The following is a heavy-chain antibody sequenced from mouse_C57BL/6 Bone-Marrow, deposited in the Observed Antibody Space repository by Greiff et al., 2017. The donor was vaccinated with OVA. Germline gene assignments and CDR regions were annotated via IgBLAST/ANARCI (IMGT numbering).Heavy chain of an antibody. V-gene: IGHV1-76*01. CDR3: ARDWYFDV. Sequence: QVHVKQSGAELVRPGASVKLSCKASGYTFTDYYINWVKQRPGQGLEWIARIYPGSGNTYYNEKFKGKATLTAEKSSSTAYMQLSSLTSEDSAVYFCARDWYFDVWGTGTTVTVSS. CDR2: IYPGSGNT. CDR1: GYTFTDYY. J-gene: IGHJ1*03.